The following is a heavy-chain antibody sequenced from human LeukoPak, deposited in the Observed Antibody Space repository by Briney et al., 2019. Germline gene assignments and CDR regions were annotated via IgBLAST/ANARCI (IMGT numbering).Heavy chain of an antibody. J-gene: IGHJ4*02. CDR1: GFTLSSYS. V-gene: IGHV3-21*01. CDR3: AKDASSPPRVLRFLEWLTGGFDY. CDR2: ISSSSGYV. D-gene: IGHD3-3*01. Sequence: GGSLRLSCAASGFTLSSYSMNWVRQAPGKGLEWVSSISSSSGYVFYADSMKGRFTVSRDNSKNTLYLQMNSLRAEDTAVYYCAKDASSPPRVLRFLEWLTGGFDYWGQGTLVTVSS.